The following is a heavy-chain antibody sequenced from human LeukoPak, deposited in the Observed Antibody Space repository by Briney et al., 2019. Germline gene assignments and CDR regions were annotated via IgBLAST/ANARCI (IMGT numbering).Heavy chain of an antibody. CDR3: ARLRDYYYNYMDV. CDR2: IYYGGST. J-gene: IGHJ6*03. CDR1: VGSIRSSSDY. Sequence: SETLCLTCTVSVGSIRSSSDYWGWIRQPPRNGLEWIVSIYYGGSTSYNPSLKSRVTISVDTSKIQSSLKLNAATAADTAVYYCARLRDYYYNYMDVWGKGTTVTISS. V-gene: IGHV4-39*01.